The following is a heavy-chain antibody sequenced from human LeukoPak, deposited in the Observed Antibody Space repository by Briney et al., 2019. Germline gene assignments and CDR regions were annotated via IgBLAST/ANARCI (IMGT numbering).Heavy chain of an antibody. V-gene: IGHV4-34*01. J-gene: IGHJ2*01. Sequence: SETLSLTCAVYGGSFSGYYWSWIRQPPGKGLEWIGEINHSGSTNYNPSLKSRVTISVDTSKNQFSLKLSSVTAADTAVYYCASLYGDYEDWYFDLWGRGTLVTVSS. CDR2: INHSGST. CDR1: GGSFSGYY. D-gene: IGHD4-17*01. CDR3: ASLYGDYEDWYFDL.